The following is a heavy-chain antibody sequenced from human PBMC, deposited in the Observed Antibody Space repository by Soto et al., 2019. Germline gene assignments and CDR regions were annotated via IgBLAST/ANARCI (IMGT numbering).Heavy chain of an antibody. CDR1: GFTFSSYG. Sequence: HPGGSLRLSCAASGFTFSSYGMHWVRQAPGKGLEWVAVIWYDGSNKYYADSVKGRFTISRDNSKNTLYLQMNSLRAEDTAVYYCAREKTGVYPYYYYGMDVWGQGTTVTVSS. J-gene: IGHJ6*02. V-gene: IGHV3-33*01. CDR3: AREKTGVYPYYYYGMDV. CDR2: IWYDGSNK. D-gene: IGHD7-27*01.